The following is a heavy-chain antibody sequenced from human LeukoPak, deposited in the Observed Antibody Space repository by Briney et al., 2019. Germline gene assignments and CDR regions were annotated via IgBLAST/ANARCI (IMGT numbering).Heavy chain of an antibody. J-gene: IGHJ5*02. CDR1: GGSISSSSYY. Sequence: SETLSLTCTVSGGSISSSSYYWGWIRQPPGKGLEWIGSIYYSGSTYYNPSLKSRVTISVDTSKNQFSLKLSSVTAADTAVYYCARDPDVFDWFDPWGQGTLVTVSS. CDR2: IYYSGST. D-gene: IGHD2-21*01. CDR3: ARDPDVFDWFDP. V-gene: IGHV4-39*07.